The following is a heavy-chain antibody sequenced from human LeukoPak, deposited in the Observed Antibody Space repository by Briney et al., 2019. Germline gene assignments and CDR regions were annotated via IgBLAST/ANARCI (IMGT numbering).Heavy chain of an antibody. J-gene: IGHJ4*02. CDR1: SGPISSYF. CDR2: IYTTGTT. D-gene: IGHD2-2*02. Sequence: TSETLSLTCTVSSGPISSYFWGWVRQPPGKGLEWIGRIYTTGTTHYNPSLKSRVTMWIDTSTNQFSLNLRSMTAADTAVYYCGRQGYTASHYFLDFWSQGTLVAVS. V-gene: IGHV4-4*07. CDR3: GRQGYTASHYFLDF.